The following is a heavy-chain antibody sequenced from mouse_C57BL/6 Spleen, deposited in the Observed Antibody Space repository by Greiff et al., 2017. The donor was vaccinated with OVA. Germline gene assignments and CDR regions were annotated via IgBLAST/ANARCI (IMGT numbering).Heavy chain of an antibody. D-gene: IGHD2-2*01. CDR2: INPNNGGT. Sequence: EVQLQQSGPELVKPGASVKISCKASGYTFTDYYMNWVKQSHGKSLEWIGDINPNNGGTSYNQKFKGKATLTVDKSSSTAYMELRSLTSEDSAVYYCARSVYYGYDEDYYAMDYWGQGTSVTVSS. CDR1: GYTFTDYY. V-gene: IGHV1-26*01. J-gene: IGHJ4*01. CDR3: ARSVYYGYDEDYYAMDY.